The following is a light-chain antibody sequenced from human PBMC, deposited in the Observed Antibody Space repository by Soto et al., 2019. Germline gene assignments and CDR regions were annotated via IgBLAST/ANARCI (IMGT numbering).Light chain of an antibody. Sequence: QSVLTQPPSASGSPGQSVTISCTGTSSDVGAYKYVSWYQQHPGKAPKLMIYEVNKWPSGVPDRFSGSQSGNTASLTVSGLQAEDEADYYCSSYASGNSYVFGTGTKLTVL. CDR3: SSYASGNSYV. CDR2: EVN. J-gene: IGLJ1*01. CDR1: SSDVGAYKY. V-gene: IGLV2-8*01.